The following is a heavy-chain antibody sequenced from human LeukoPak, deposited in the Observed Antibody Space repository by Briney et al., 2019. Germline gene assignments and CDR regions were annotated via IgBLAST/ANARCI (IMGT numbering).Heavy chain of an antibody. J-gene: IGHJ4*02. CDR2: INHSGST. Sequence: SETLSLTCAVYGGSFSGYYWSWIRQPPGKGLEWIGEINHSGSTNYNPSLKSRVTISVDTSKNQFSLKLSSVTAADTAVCYCARVPPGNSGYGSNIDYWGQGTLVTVSS. D-gene: IGHD5-12*01. V-gene: IGHV4-34*01. CDR3: ARVPPGNSGYGSNIDY. CDR1: GGSFSGYY.